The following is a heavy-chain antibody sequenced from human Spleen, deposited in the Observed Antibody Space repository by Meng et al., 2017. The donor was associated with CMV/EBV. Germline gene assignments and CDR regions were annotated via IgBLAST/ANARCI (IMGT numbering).Heavy chain of an antibody. V-gene: IGHV3-11*04. CDR1: GFTFSDYY. CDR3: ATDEGRQSGHYYYGMDV. J-gene: IGHJ6*02. Sequence: GGSLRLSCAASGFTFSDYYMSWIRQAPGKGLEWVTYISSSGSTIYYADSVKGRFTISRDNAKNSLYLQMNSLRAEDTAVYYCATDEGRQSGHYYYGMDVWCQGTTVTVSS. D-gene: IGHD3-10*01. CDR2: ISSSGSTI.